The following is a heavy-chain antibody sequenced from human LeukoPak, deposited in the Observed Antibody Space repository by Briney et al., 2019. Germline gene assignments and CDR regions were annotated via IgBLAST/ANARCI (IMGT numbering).Heavy chain of an antibody. V-gene: IGHV3-23*01. CDR2: ISGSAVST. CDR1: GFSFHSYA. D-gene: IGHD4-17*01. CDR3: ARVIDYGALDACDI. J-gene: IGHJ3*02. Sequence: GGSLRLSCVASGFSFHSYAMTWVRQAPGKVLEWVSGISGSAVSTHYADSVKGRFTISRDNSKSTLYAQMNSLRAEDTAVYFCARVIDYGALDACDIWGQGTMVTVSS.